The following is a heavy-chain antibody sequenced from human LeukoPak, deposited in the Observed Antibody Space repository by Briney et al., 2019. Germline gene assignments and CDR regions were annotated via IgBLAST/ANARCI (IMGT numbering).Heavy chain of an antibody. Sequence: PSETLSLTCAVSGYSISSGYYWGWIRQPPGKGLEWIGSIYHSGSTYYNPSLKSRVTISVDTSMNQFSLKLSSVTAADTAVYYCARHPTYQYCSSTSCQRAPFDYWGQGTLVTVSS. V-gene: IGHV4-38-2*01. CDR3: ARHPTYQYCSSTSCQRAPFDY. D-gene: IGHD2-2*01. J-gene: IGHJ4*02. CDR1: GYSISSGYY. CDR2: IYHSGST.